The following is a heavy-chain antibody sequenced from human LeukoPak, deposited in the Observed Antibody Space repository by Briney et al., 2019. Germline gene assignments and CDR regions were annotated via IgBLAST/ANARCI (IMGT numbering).Heavy chain of an antibody. D-gene: IGHD3-22*01. J-gene: IGHJ4*02. CDR3: ASSFFYDNSGYYR. V-gene: IGHV1-2*06. Sequence: GASVKVSCKASGYTFTGYYMHWVRQAPGQGLEWMGRINPNSGGTNYAQKLQGRVTITRDTSITTPYMELSRLRSDDTAVYYCASSFFYDNSGYYRWGQGTLVTVSS. CDR1: GYTFTGYY. CDR2: INPNSGGT.